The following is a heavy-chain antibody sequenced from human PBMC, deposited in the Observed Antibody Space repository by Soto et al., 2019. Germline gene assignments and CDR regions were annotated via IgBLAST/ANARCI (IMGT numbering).Heavy chain of an antibody. J-gene: IGHJ3*01. D-gene: IGHD3-16*01. V-gene: IGHV1-69*06. CDR3: ARMRGMLLGSFDV. CDR2: ILPVYDTT. Sequence: QEKLVQTGAEVKTPGSSVKVSCKISGGSFKNNAFSWVRQAPGQGLEWMGQILPVYDTTKYARKFEGRVKITADKSTTTIHMELETVRSDDTAVYYCARMRGMLLGSFDVWGQGTTVSVAS. CDR1: GGSFKNNA.